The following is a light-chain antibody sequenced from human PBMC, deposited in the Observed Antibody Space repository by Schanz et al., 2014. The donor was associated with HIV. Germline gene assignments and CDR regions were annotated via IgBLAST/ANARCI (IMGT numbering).Light chain of an antibody. CDR2: YDS. V-gene: IGLV3-21*04. CDR3: QVWDSSSDHWV. Sequence: SSELTQPPSVSVAPGKTAMITCGGNNIGSKSVHWYQQKPGQAPVLVIYYDSDRPSGIPERFSGSNSGNTATLTISRVEAGDEADYYCQVWDSSSDHWVFGGGTKLTVL. CDR1: NIGSKS. J-gene: IGLJ3*02.